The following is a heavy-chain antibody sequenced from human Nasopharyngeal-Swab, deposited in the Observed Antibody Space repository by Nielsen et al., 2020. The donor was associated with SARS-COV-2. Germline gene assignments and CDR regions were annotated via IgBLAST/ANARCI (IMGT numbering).Heavy chain of an antibody. J-gene: IGHJ4*02. V-gene: IGHV3-21*01. CDR1: GFTFSSYS. D-gene: IGHD3-16*01. CDR2: ISSSSSYI. CDR3: ASERSSRLGEGTFDY. Sequence: GGSLRLSCAASGFTFSSYSMNWVRQAPGKGLERVSSISSSSSYIYYADSVKGRFTISRDNAKNSLYLQMNSLRAEDTAVYYCASERSSRLGEGTFDYWGQGTLVTVSS.